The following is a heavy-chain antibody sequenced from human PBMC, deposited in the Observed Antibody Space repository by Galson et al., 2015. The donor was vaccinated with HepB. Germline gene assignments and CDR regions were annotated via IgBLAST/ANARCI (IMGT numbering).Heavy chain of an antibody. CDR1: GYSFTSYW. CDR3: ARRQRTYCSSTDQYCAFDI. D-gene: IGHD2-2*01. J-gene: IGHJ3*02. CDR2: IYPGDSDT. V-gene: IGHV5-51*01. Sequence: QSGAEVKKPGESLKISCKGSGYSFTSYWIGWVRQMPGKGLEWMGIIYPGDSDTRYSPSFQGQVTISADKSISTAYLQWSSLKASDTAMYYCARRQRTYCSSTDQYCAFDIWGQGTMVTVSS.